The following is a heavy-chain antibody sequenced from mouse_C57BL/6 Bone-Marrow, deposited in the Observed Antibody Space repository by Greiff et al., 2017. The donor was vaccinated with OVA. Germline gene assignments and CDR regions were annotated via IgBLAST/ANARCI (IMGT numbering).Heavy chain of an antibody. CDR3: ARPHSKGDAMDY. CDR1: GFTFSSYG. D-gene: IGHD2-5*01. Sequence: EVKLVESGGDLVKPGGSLKLSCAASGFTFSSYGMSWVRQTPDKRLEWVATISSGGSYTYYPDSVKGRVTISRDNAKNTLYLQMSSLQAEDTAMYYCARPHSKGDAMDYWGQGTSVTVSS. V-gene: IGHV5-6*01. CDR2: ISSGGSYT. J-gene: IGHJ4*01.